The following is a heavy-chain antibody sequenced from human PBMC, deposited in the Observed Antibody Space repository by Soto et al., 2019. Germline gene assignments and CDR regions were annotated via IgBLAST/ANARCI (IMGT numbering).Heavy chain of an antibody. CDR3: ARSLRIQHSNWFDP. D-gene: IGHD5-18*01. V-gene: IGHV4-34*01. CDR2: INHSGST. J-gene: IGHJ5*02. CDR1: GGSFSGYY. Sequence: SETLSLTCAVYGGSFSGYYWSWIRQPPGKGLEWIGEINHSGSTNYNPSLKSRVTISVDTSKNQFSLKLSSVTAADTAVYYCARSLRIQHSNWFDPWGQGTLVTVSS.